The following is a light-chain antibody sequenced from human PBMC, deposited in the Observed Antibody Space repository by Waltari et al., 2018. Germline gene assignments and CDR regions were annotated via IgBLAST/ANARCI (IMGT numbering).Light chain of an antibody. CDR2: GAS. CDR3: QQYDISPLT. CDR1: QTVGTTY. Sequence: EIVLTQSPGTLSLSPGERATLSCRASQTVGTTYLAWYQQKPGQAPTLLIYGASSRATGIPDRCSGSGSGTDFSLTISSLEPEDFAVYYCQQYDISPLTFGGVTKVEIK. V-gene: IGKV3-20*01. J-gene: IGKJ4*01.